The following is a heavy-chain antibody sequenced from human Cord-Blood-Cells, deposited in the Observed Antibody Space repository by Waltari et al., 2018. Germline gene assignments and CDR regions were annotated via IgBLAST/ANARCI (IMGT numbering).Heavy chain of an antibody. D-gene: IGHD7-27*01. CDR3: ARGSTGDGYWYFDL. CDR2: IYSGGRT. J-gene: IGHJ2*01. CDR1: GFTVSSNY. V-gene: IGHV3-53*04. Sequence: EVQLVESGGGLVQPGGSLRLSCVASGFTVSSNYMSWVRQAPGKGLEWVSVIYSGGRTYYADSVKGRFTISRHNSKSTLYLQMNSLRAEDTAVYYCARGSTGDGYWYFDLWGRGTLVTVSS.